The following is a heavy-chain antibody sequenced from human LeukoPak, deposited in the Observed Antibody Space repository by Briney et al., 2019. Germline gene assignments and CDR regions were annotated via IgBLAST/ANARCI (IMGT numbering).Heavy chain of an antibody. D-gene: IGHD5-24*01. CDR3: ARDGLEMATTYYFDY. V-gene: IGHV4-39*07. CDR1: GGSISSSSYY. CDR2: IYYSGST. Sequence: SETLSLTCTVSGGSISSSSYYWGWIRQPPGKGLEWIGSIYYSGSTYYNPSLKSRVTISVDTSKNQFSLKLSSVTAADTAVYYCARDGLEMATTYYFDYWGQGTLVTVSS. J-gene: IGHJ4*02.